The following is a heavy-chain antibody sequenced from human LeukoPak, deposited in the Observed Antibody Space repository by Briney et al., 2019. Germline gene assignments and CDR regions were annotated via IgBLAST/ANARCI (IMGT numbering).Heavy chain of an antibody. CDR1: GGSFSGYY. Sequence: SETLPLTCAVYGGSFSGYYWSWIRQPPGKGLEWIGEINHSGSTNYNPSLKSRVTISVDTSKNQFSLKLSSVTAADTAVYYCARIGIAVAGRVYWGQGTLVTVSS. J-gene: IGHJ4*02. V-gene: IGHV4-34*01. CDR2: INHSGST. CDR3: ARIGIAVAGRVY. D-gene: IGHD6-19*01.